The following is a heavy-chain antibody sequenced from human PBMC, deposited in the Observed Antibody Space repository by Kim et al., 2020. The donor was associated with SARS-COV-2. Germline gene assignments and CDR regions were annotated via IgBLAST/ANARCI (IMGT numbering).Heavy chain of an antibody. Sequence: ASVKVSCKASGYTFTSYAMHWVRQAPGQRLEWMGWINAGNGNTKYSQKFQGRVTITRDTSASTAYMELSSLRSEDTAVYYCAREGRIYYGSGSISAFDIWGQGTMVTVSS. CDR3: AREGRIYYGSGSISAFDI. CDR2: INAGNGNT. J-gene: IGHJ3*02. CDR1: GYTFTSYA. D-gene: IGHD3-10*01. V-gene: IGHV1-3*01.